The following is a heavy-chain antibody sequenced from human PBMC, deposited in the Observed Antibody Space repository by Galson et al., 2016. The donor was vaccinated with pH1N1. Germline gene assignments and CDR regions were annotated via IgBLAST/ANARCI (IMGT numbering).Heavy chain of an antibody. CDR3: TRDLGRRRDS. CDR1: GYTFTSYY. CDR2: IDPSGGGT. D-gene: IGHD1-26*01. Sequence: SVKVSCKASGYTFTSYYFHWVRQAPGQGLEWMGVIDPSGGGTTYAQKFQARVTITRDTSTTTAYMDLSSLKSDDTAVFYCTRDLGRRRDSWGQGTLVTVSS. V-gene: IGHV1-46*01. J-gene: IGHJ4*02.